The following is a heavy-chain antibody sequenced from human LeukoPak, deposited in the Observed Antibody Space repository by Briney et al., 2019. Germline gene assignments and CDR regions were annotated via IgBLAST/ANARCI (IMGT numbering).Heavy chain of an antibody. Sequence: KPSETLSLTCAVYGGSFSGYYWSWIRQPPGKGLEWIGEINHSGSTNYNPSLKSRVTISVDTSKNQFSLKLSSVTAADTAVYYCARGDSSGWLFRLYHFDYWGQGTLVTVSS. J-gene: IGHJ4*02. CDR2: INHSGST. CDR3: ARGDSSGWLFRLYHFDY. D-gene: IGHD6-19*01. V-gene: IGHV4-34*01. CDR1: GGSFSGYY.